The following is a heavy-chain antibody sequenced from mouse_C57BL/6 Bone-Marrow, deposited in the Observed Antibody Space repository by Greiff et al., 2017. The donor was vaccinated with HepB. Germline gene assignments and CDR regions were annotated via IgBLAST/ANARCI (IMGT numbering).Heavy chain of an antibody. CDR1: GYTFTSYW. D-gene: IGHD1-1*01. Sequence: QVQLQQSGAELARPGASVKLSCKASGYTFTSYWMHWVKQRPGQGLEWIGNINPSNGGTNYNEKFKSKATLTVDKSSSTAYMQLSSLTSEDSAVYYCARRWYYGSRGYWGQGTTLTVSS. J-gene: IGHJ2*01. CDR2: INPSNGGT. CDR3: ARRWYYGSRGY. V-gene: IGHV1-53*01.